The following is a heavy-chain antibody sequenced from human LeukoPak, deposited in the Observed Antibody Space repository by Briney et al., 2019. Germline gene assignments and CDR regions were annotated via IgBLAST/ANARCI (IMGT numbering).Heavy chain of an antibody. V-gene: IGHV1-2*02. CDR1: GYTFTGYY. Sequence: ASVKVSCKAAGYTFTGYYMHWVRQAPGQGLEWMGWIFPNSGATNYAQKLQGRVTMTTDTSTSTAYMELRSLRSDDTAVYYCARGRRGQQNWFDPWGQGTLVTVSS. J-gene: IGHJ5*02. CDR3: ARGRRGQQNWFDP. CDR2: IFPNSGAT. D-gene: IGHD6-13*01.